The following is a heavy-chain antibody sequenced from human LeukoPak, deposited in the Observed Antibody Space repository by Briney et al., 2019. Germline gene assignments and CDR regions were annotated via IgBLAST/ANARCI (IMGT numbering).Heavy chain of an antibody. J-gene: IGHJ4*02. Sequence: PGGSLRLSCAASGFTFSSYWMYWVRHAPGKGLVWVSRINSDGSSVVYADSVKGRFTISRDNAKNMLSLQMNSLRAEDTAVYYCVRDLVGGSGDYWGQGTLVTVSS. D-gene: IGHD3-10*01. CDR2: INSDGSSV. V-gene: IGHV3-74*01. CDR3: VRDLVGGSGDY. CDR1: GFTFSSYW.